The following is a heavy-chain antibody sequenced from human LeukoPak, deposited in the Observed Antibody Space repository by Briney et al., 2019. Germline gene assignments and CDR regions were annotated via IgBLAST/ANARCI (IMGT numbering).Heavy chain of an antibody. J-gene: IGHJ4*02. CDR3: ARGGSPSDY. Sequence: GGSLRLSCVASGFTFSSYWMHWVRQAPGKGLVWVSRIHLDGTTTTYADSVRGRFTISRDNAKNTLYLQMNGLTAEDTAVYYCARGGSPSDYWGQGTLVTVSS. CDR1: GFTFSSYW. D-gene: IGHD3-16*01. CDR2: IHLDGTTT. V-gene: IGHV3-74*01.